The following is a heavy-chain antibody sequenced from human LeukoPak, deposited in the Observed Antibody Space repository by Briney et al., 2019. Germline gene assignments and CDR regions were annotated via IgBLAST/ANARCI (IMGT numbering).Heavy chain of an antibody. V-gene: IGHV3-23*01. CDR2: ISAGGSST. CDR3: ARDLGYNYVYAAAFDI. D-gene: IGHD3-16*01. CDR1: GFAFSSFA. Sequence: GASLRLSCAASGFAFSSFAMRWVRQAPGKGLEWVAVISAGGSSTYYAHSVQGRFTISRDNSENTLYLQLNTLRAEDTAVYYCARDLGYNYVYAAAFDIWGQGTLVTVSS. J-gene: IGHJ3*02.